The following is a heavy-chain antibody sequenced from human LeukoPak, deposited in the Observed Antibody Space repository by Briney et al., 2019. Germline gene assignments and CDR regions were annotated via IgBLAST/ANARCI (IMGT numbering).Heavy chain of an antibody. CDR3: AKDRITMVVCAFDI. Sequence: GGSLRLSCAASGFTFSSYSMNWVRQAPGKGLEWVSSISSSSSYIYYADSVKGRFTISRDNAKNSLYLQMNSLRAEDTAVYYCAKDRITMVVCAFDIWGQGTMVTVSS. D-gene: IGHD3-22*01. CDR2: ISSSSSYI. V-gene: IGHV3-21*01. CDR1: GFTFSSYS. J-gene: IGHJ3*02.